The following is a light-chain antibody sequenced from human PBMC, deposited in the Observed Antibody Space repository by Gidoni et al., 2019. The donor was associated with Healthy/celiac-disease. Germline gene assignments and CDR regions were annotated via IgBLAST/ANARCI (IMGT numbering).Light chain of an antibody. CDR3: NSRDSSGNHLGV. CDR1: SLRSYY. J-gene: IGLJ2*01. V-gene: IGLV3-19*01. Sequence: SSELTHDPAVSVALGQTVRITCQGDSLRSYYASWYQQKPGQAPVLVIYGKNNRPSGNPDRFSGSSSGNTASLTITGAQAEDEADYYCNSRDSSGNHLGVFGGGTKLTVL. CDR2: GKN.